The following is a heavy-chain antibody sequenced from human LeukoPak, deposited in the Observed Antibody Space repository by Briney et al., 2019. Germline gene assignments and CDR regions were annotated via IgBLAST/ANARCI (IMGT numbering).Heavy chain of an antibody. CDR2: IYPSGTT. Sequence: SQTLSLTCTVSSGSINSGSSFWSWVRQPPGKGLEWIGYIYPSGTTYYEPSLKRRVTLSIDTSNNQCSLSLDSVTAADTAVYFCSKDSHDWGQGTLVIVSS. V-gene: IGHV4-30-4*08. D-gene: IGHD2-21*01. CDR1: SGSINSGSSF. J-gene: IGHJ4*02. CDR3: SKDSHD.